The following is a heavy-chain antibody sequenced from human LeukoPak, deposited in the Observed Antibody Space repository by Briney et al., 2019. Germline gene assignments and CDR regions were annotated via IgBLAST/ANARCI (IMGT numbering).Heavy chain of an antibody. J-gene: IGHJ4*02. CDR1: GLTFSNAW. CDR3: TTGPGNSGY. V-gene: IGHV3-15*01. D-gene: IGHD4-23*01. Sequence: PGGCLRLSCAVSGLTFSNAWMSWVRQAPGKGLEWVGRIKSTTVDGTPEYAAPVKGRFTISRDDSKNTVYLQMNSLKTEDTAVYYCTTGPGNSGYWGQGTLVTASS. CDR2: IKSTTVDGTP.